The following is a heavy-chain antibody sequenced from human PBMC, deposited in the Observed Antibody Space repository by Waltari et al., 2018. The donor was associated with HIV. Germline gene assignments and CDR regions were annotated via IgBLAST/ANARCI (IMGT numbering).Heavy chain of an antibody. J-gene: IGHJ3*01. Sequence: QVHVVESGGGVVQPGGSLRLSCTASGFNLKIYDKHWVRQAPGRGLEWVSGIRYDGSQEYYGDSVKGRFIISRDNSKNTIFLEMTTLRQEDTAKYRCAKDGAPGRDAVFDIWGQGTMVTVS. CDR2: IRYDGSQE. V-gene: IGHV3-30*02. D-gene: IGHD1-26*01. CDR1: GFNLKIYD. CDR3: AKDGAPGRDAVFDI.